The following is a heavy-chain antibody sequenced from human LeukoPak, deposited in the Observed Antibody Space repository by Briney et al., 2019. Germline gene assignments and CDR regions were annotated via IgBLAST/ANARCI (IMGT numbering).Heavy chain of an antibody. CDR3: ARDARPVDAIPTFDY. V-gene: IGHV3-48*03. CDR1: EFMFSSYE. CDR2: INSGGKTV. J-gene: IGHJ4*02. D-gene: IGHD2-8*01. Sequence: PGGSLRLSCAASEFMFSSYEMNWVRQAPGKGLEWVSYINSGGKTVYYADSVKGRFTVPRDNAKKSLYLQMNSLRAEDTAVYYCARDARPVDAIPTFDYWGQGTLVAVSS.